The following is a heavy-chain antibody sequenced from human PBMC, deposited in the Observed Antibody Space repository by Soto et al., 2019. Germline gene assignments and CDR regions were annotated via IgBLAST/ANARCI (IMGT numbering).Heavy chain of an antibody. Sequence: VQLLESGGGLVQPGGSLRLSCGASGFTASNYAMTWVRQAPGKGLQWVSTISDSGRSAYYADSVKGRFAISRDNSKNTLFLQMNDLRAEDTAVYFCAKDARRTGVVGHWIDWGQGTLVTVSS. CDR1: GFTASNYA. CDR2: ISDSGRSA. V-gene: IGHV3-23*01. CDR3: AKDARRTGVVGHWID. D-gene: IGHD2-15*01. J-gene: IGHJ4*02.